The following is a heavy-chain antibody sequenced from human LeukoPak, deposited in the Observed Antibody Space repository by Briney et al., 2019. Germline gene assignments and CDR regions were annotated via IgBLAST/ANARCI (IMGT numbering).Heavy chain of an antibody. V-gene: IGHV4-38-2*01. CDR2: MYHSGIT. Sequence: SETLSLTCAVSGYSINSAYYWGWIRQPPGRGLGWIASMYHSGITYYNSSLKSRATISVDTSKNQFSLKLNSVTAADTSVYYCARLTPGRNWFDPWGHGTLVTVSS. CDR3: ARLTPGRNWFDP. J-gene: IGHJ5*02. D-gene: IGHD3-10*01. CDR1: GYSINSAYY.